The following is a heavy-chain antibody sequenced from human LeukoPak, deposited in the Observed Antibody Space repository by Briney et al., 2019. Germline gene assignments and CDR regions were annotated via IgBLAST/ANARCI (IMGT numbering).Heavy chain of an antibody. CDR2: ISSSSSTI. CDR1: GFTFSSYE. V-gene: IGHV3-48*03. D-gene: IGHD3-10*02. Sequence: GGSLRLSCAASGFTFSSYEMNWVRQAPGKGLERVSYISSSSSTIYYADSVEGRFTISRDNAKNSLYLQMNSLRAEDTAVYYCAELGITMIGGVWGKGTTVTISS. CDR3: AELGITMIGGV. J-gene: IGHJ6*04.